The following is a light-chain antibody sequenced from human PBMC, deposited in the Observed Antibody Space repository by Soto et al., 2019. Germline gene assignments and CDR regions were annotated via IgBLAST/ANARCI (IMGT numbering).Light chain of an antibody. J-gene: IGKJ5*01. V-gene: IGKV1D-12*01. CDR2: AAS. CDR3: QQTKSFPST. CDR1: YGISSW. Sequence: DIQMTQSPSFVSASVGDRVTISCRASYGISSWLAWYQQKPGKATKLLIHAASTLQDGVPSRFSGSGSGTDFTLTISSLQPEDFAVYYCQQTKSFPSTFGQGTRLDIK.